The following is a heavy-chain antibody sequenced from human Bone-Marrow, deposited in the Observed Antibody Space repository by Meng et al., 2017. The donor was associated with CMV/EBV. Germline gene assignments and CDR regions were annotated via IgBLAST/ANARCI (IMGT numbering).Heavy chain of an antibody. CDR2: IHPSDSAT. Sequence: GESLKISCKGSGYSFTSYWIGWVRQMPGKGLEWMGSIHPSDSATRYNPSFQGQVSISADKSSSTAYLQWRSLTASDTAMYYCARYLSGGAALLRYWGQGTLVTVYS. V-gene: IGHV5-51*01. CDR1: GYSFTSYW. CDR3: ARYLSGGAALLRY. J-gene: IGHJ4*02. D-gene: IGHD2-15*01.